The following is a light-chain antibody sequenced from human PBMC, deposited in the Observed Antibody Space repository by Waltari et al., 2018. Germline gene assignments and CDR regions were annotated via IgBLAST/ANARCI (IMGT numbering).Light chain of an antibody. CDR3: ATWDGRVNGVL. CDR2: SNH. CDR1: NYNIGSGP. Sequence: QSVLTQAPSVSGTPGQRVTISCSGTNYNIGSGPVNWYQQVPGMSPKLFIYSNHQRPSGVPDRFSGSKSGTSASLAISGLQSEDEADYYCATWDGRVNGVLFGGGTKVTVL. J-gene: IGLJ2*01. V-gene: IGLV1-44*01.